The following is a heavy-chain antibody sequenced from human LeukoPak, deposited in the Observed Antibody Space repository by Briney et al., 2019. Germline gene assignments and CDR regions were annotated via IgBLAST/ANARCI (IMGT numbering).Heavy chain of an antibody. CDR2: FGTSGGT. V-gene: IGHV3-23*01. CDR3: AKRALTGNYYFDY. Sequence: GGSLRLSCAASGFTFSSYAMSWVRQAPGKGLEWVSSFGTSGGTYYADSVRGRFTISRDNSKNTLFLQMNSPRADDTALYYCAKRALTGNYYFDYWGQGTLVTVSS. J-gene: IGHJ4*02. CDR1: GFTFSSYA.